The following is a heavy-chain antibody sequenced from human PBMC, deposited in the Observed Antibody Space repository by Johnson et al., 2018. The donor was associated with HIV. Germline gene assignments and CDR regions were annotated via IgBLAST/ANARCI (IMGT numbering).Heavy chain of an antibody. CDR2: IRYDGSNK. CDR1: GFTFSSYG. V-gene: IGHV3-30*02. D-gene: IGHD3-10*01. J-gene: IGHJ3*02. CDR3: AKGTFAAFDI. Sequence: QVQLVESGGGVVQPGTSLRLSCAASGFTFSSYGMHWVRQAPGKGLEWVAFIRYDGSNKYYADSVKGRFTISRDNSKNTLYLQMNSLRAEDTAVYYCAKGTFAAFDIWGQGTMVTVSS.